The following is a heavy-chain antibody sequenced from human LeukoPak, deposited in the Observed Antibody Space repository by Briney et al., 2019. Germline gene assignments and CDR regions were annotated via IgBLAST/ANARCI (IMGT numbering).Heavy chain of an antibody. Sequence: SVKVSCKASGGTFSSYAISWVRQAPGQGLEWMGGIIPIFGTANYAQKFQGRVTITADESTSTAYMELSSLRSEDTAVDYCAGGGYSSSWYLYYYYMDVWGKGTTVTVSS. D-gene: IGHD6-13*01. V-gene: IGHV1-69*01. J-gene: IGHJ6*03. CDR3: AGGGYSSSWYLYYYYMDV. CDR1: GGTFSSYA. CDR2: IIPIFGTA.